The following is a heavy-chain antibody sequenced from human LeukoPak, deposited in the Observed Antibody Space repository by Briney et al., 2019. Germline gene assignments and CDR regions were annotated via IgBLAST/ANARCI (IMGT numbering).Heavy chain of an antibody. CDR1: GFTFSSYG. Sequence: GRPLRLSCAASGFTFSSYGLYWVRQAPGKGLEWISYISSSSTIIKYADSVRGRFTISRADAWESLYLQMSSRRADDTAIYYGGASRQYVGSFDICGQGSLVTVSS. J-gene: IGHJ3*02. CDR2: ISSSSTII. CDR3: GASRQYVGSFDI. V-gene: IGHV3-48*03. D-gene: IGHD3-10*01.